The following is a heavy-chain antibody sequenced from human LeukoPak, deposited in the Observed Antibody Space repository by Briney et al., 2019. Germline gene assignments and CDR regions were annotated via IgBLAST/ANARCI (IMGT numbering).Heavy chain of an antibody. D-gene: IGHD1-26*01. CDR3: ARRAELGMRYFDY. V-gene: IGHV5-51*01. Sequence: GESLKISCQGSGYIFTDYWIGWVRQMPGKGLEWMAIIYCGGSKTTYSPSFQSQVTISVDKSSSTAYLQWSSLKASDTAMYFCARRAELGMRYFDYWGQGALLTVSS. CDR1: GYIFTDYW. CDR2: IYCGGSKT. J-gene: IGHJ4*02.